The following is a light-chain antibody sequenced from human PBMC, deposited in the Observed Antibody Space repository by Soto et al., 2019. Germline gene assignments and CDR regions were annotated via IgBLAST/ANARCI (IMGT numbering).Light chain of an antibody. CDR2: GNT. Sequence: QSVLTQPPSVSGAPGQRVTISCTGSSSNFGAGYDVHWYQQLPGTAPNLLVYGNTNRPSGVPDRFSGSKSGTSASLAITGLQAEDEAEYYCQSFDSSLSGVVFGGGTKVTVL. CDR3: QSFDSSLSGVV. J-gene: IGLJ2*01. CDR1: SSNFGAGYD. V-gene: IGLV1-40*01.